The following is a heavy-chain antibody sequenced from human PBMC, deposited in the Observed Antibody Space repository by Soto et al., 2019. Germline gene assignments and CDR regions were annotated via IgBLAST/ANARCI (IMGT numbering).Heavy chain of an antibody. D-gene: IGHD5-12*01. Sequence: QVQLVQSGAEVKKPGSSVTVSCKASGGTFSSYTISWVRQAPGQGLEWMGGIIPIFGTANYAQKFQGRVTITADEATSTAYMELGSLRSEDTAVYYCARGNHRWLQVWYFDLWGRGTLVTVSS. CDR2: IIPIFGTA. CDR3: ARGNHRWLQVWYFDL. V-gene: IGHV1-69*12. CDR1: GGTFSSYT. J-gene: IGHJ2*01.